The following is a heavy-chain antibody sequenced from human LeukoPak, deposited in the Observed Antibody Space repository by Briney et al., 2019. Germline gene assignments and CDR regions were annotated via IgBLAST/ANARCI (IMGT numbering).Heavy chain of an antibody. CDR1: GFTFSSYA. J-gene: IGHJ4*02. CDR2: ISGSGGST. D-gene: IGHD6-13*01. CDR3: AKAFGYSSSWYWGGFDY. V-gene: IGHV3-23*01. Sequence: GGSLRLSCAASGFTFSSYAMSWVRQAPGEGLEWVSAISGSGGSTYYADSVKGRFTISRDNSKNTLYLQMNSLRAEDTAVYYCAKAFGYSSSWYWGGFDYWGQGTLVTVSS.